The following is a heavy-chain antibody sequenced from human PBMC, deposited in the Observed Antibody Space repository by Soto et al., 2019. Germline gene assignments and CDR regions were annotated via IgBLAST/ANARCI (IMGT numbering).Heavy chain of an antibody. D-gene: IGHD2-2*01. J-gene: IGHJ4*02. CDR1: GFTFSSYA. CDR3: AKDQYCSSTSCYSGFHY. V-gene: IGHV3-23*01. Sequence: EVQLLESGGGLVQPGGSLRLSCAASGFTFSSYAMSWVRQAPGKGLEGVSAISGSGGSTYYADSVKGRFTISRDNSKNTLYLQMNSLRAEDTAVYYCAKDQYCSSTSCYSGFHYWGQGTLVTVSS. CDR2: ISGSGGST.